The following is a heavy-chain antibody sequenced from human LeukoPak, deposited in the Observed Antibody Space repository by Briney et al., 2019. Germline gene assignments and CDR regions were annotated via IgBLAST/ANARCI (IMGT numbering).Heavy chain of an antibody. CDR3: ARIGSGSYSDY. CDR1: GYSFTTYY. V-gene: IGHV1-46*01. CDR2: INASSGST. Sequence: GASVKVSCKASGYSFTTYYMHWVRQAPGQGLEWVGIINASSGSTSYAQKFQGRVAMTRDTSTRTVYTELSSLRSEDTAVYYCARIGSGSYSDYWGQGSLVTVPS. J-gene: IGHJ4*02. D-gene: IGHD3-10*01.